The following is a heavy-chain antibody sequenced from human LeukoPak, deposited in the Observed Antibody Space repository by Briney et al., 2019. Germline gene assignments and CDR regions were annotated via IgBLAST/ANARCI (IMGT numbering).Heavy chain of an antibody. V-gene: IGHV3-23*01. CDR1: GFTVSSNY. CDR3: AKSQTNWNYSPFDY. J-gene: IGHJ4*02. Sequence: GGSLRLSCAASGFTVSSNYMSWVRQAPGKGLEWVSAISGSGGSTYYADSVKGRFTISRDNSKNTLYLQMNSLRAEDTAVYYCAKSQTNWNYSPFDYWGQGTLVTVSS. D-gene: IGHD1-7*01. CDR2: ISGSGGST.